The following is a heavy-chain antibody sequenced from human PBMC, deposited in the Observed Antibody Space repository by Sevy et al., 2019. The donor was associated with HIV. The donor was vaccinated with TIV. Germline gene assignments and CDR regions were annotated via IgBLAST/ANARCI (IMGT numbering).Heavy chain of an antibody. D-gene: IGHD3-22*01. CDR3: ATTKDYYESSGSPFDY. CDR2: FDPEDGET. V-gene: IGHV1-24*01. Sequence: ASVKVSCKVSGYTLTKLGMHWVRQAPRKGLEWIGSFDPEDGETIYAQKFQGRLTMTEDTSTDTAYMDLSSLRSEDTAVYFCATTKDYYESSGSPFDYWGQGTVVTVSS. CDR1: GYTLTKLG. J-gene: IGHJ4*02.